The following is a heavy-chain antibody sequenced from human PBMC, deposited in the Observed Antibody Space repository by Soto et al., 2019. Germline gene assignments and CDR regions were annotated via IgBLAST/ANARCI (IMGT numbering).Heavy chain of an antibody. CDR2: INHSGST. J-gene: IGHJ5*02. CDR1: GGSFSGYY. CDR3: ARLYGSRFLLGFDP. D-gene: IGHD3-10*01. Sequence: PSETLSLTCAVYGGSFSGYYWSWIRQPPGKGLEWIGEINHSGSTNYNPSLKSRVTISVDTSKNQFSLKLSSVTAADTAVYYCARLYGSRFLLGFDPWGQGTLVTVSS. V-gene: IGHV4-34*09.